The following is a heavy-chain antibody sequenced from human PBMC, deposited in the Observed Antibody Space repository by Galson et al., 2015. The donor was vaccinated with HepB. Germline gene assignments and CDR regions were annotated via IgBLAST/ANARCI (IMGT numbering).Heavy chain of an antibody. V-gene: IGHV1-3*01. CDR1: GYTFTNYA. D-gene: IGHD4-17*01. Sequence: SVKVSCKASGYTFTNYAIHWVHQAPGQRLEWMGWINADNGKTKYSQKFQGRVTMTRDTSISTAYMELSRLRSDDTAVYYCARAVTTGDPLDYWGQGTLVTVSS. CDR2: INADNGKT. CDR3: ARAVTTGDPLDY. J-gene: IGHJ4*02.